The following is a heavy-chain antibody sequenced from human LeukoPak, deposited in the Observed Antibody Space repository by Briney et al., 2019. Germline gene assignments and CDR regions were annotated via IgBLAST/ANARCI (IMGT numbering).Heavy chain of an antibody. CDR2: ISDSGGRT. J-gene: IGHJ4*02. CDR3: AKRAVVIRVILVGFHKEAYYFDS. Sequence: GGSLRLSCAVSGITLSNYGMSWVRQAPGKELEWVAGISDSGGRTNYADSVKGRFTISRDNPKNTLYLQMNSLKAEDTAVYFCAKRAVVIRVILVGFHKEAYYFDSWAREPWSPSPQ. D-gene: IGHD3-22*01. V-gene: IGHV3-23*01. CDR1: GITLSNYG.